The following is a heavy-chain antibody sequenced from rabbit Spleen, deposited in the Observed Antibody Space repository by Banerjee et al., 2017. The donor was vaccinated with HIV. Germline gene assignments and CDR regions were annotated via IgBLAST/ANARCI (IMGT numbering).Heavy chain of an antibody. J-gene: IGHJ4*01. CDR1: GFSFSSDYY. CDR2: IYGGSSGST. Sequence: QQQLEESGGGLVKPGGTLTLTCTTSGFSFSSDYYMCWVRQAPGKGLECIACIYGGSSGSTYYASWAKGRFTISKTSSTTVTLQMTSLTAADTATYFCARDLTDAIGWNFGWWGQGTLVTVS. V-gene: IGHV1S45*01. D-gene: IGHD4-1*01. CDR3: ARDLTDAIGWNFGW.